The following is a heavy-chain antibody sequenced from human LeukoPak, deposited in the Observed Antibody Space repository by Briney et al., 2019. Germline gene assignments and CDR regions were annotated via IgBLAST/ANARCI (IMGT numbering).Heavy chain of an antibody. J-gene: IGHJ4*02. CDR1: GGSISSYY. CDR3: ARGADGYSFDY. Sequence: PSETLSLTCTVSGGSISSYYWSWIRQPPGKGLEWIGEINHSGSTNYNPSLKSRVTISVDTSKNQFSLKLSSVAAADTAVYYCARGADGYSFDYWGQGTLVTVSS. V-gene: IGHV4-34*01. CDR2: INHSGST. D-gene: IGHD5-24*01.